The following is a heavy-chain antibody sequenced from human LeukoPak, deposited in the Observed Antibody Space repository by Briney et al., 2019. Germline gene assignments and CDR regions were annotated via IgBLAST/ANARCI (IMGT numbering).Heavy chain of an antibody. J-gene: IGHJ5*02. D-gene: IGHD6-19*01. Sequence: NSSETLSLTCAVYGGSFSGYYWSWIRQPPGKGLEWIGEINHSGSTNYNPSLKSRVTISVDTSKNQFSLKLSSVTAADTAVYYCAIIRGSGWYLGWFDPWGQGTLVTVSS. CDR1: GGSFSGYY. V-gene: IGHV4-34*01. CDR2: INHSGST. CDR3: AIIRGSGWYLGWFDP.